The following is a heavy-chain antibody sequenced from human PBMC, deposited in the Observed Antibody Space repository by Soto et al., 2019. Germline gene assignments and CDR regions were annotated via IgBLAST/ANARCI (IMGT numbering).Heavy chain of an antibody. CDR3: ARESPFDASSGYLEY. CDR2: IKQDGSEK. Sequence: EVQLVESGGGLVQPGGSLRLSCAPSGFMFGNYWMSWVRQAPGKGLEWVANIKQDGSEKYYVDSVKGRFTISRDNAKNSLYLQMTRLRADDTAVYYCARESPFDASSGYLEYWGQGTMVTVSS. V-gene: IGHV3-7*01. D-gene: IGHD3-22*01. CDR1: GFMFGNYW. J-gene: IGHJ4*02.